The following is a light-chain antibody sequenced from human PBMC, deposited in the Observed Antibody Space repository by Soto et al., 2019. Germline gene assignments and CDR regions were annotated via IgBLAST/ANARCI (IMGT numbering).Light chain of an antibody. CDR2: GAS. CDR1: QSVSSSY. J-gene: IGKJ3*01. Sequence: IVLTQSPGTLSLSLGERATLSCRASQSVSSSYLAWYQQKPGQAPRLLIYGASSRATGIPDRFSGSGSGTDFTLTISRPEPEDFAVYYCQQYGSSYTFGPGTKVDIK. V-gene: IGKV3-20*01. CDR3: QQYGSSYT.